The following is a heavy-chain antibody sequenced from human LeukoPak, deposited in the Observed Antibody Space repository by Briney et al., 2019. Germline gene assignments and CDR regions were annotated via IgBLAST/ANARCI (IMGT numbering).Heavy chain of an antibody. D-gene: IGHD3-10*01. Sequence: ASVKVSCKASGYTFTGYYMHWVRQAPGQGLEWMGWISAYNGNTNYAQKLQGRVTMTTDTSTSTAYMELRSLRSDDTAVYYCARESSTLWFGELRPYYYCYYMDVWGKGTTVTISS. CDR2: ISAYNGNT. J-gene: IGHJ6*03. CDR1: GYTFTGYY. V-gene: IGHV1-18*04. CDR3: ARESSTLWFGELRPYYYCYYMDV.